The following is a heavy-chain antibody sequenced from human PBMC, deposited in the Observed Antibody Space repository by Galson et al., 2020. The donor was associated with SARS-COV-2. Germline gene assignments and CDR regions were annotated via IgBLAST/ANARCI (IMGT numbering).Heavy chain of an antibody. CDR3: ARVTLPVGSTVPVFHYGMDV. J-gene: IGHJ6*02. CDR2: IFYSGST. CDR1: GDSINSGPYY. D-gene: IGHD1-26*01. Sequence: ASETLSLTCNVSGDSINSGPYYWSWIRQRPGKGLEWIGFIFYSGSTSYNPSLKSRVTISIDTSKNQFSLKLNSVTAADTAAYYCARVTLPVGSTVPVFHYGMDVWGQGTTVTVSS. V-gene: IGHV4-31*03.